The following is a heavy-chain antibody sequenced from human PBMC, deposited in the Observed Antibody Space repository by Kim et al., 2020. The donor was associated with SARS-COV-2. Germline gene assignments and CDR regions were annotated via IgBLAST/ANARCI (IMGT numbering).Heavy chain of an antibody. D-gene: IGHD6-19*01. Sequence: SVKVYCKASGGTFSSYAISWVRQAPGQGLEWMGGIIPIFGTANYAQKFQGRVTITADESTSTAYMELSSLRSEDTAVYYCASAGASIAVASTFDYWGQGTLVTVSS. CDR3: ASAGASIAVASTFDY. V-gene: IGHV1-69*13. J-gene: IGHJ4*02. CDR2: IIPIFGTA. CDR1: GGTFSSYA.